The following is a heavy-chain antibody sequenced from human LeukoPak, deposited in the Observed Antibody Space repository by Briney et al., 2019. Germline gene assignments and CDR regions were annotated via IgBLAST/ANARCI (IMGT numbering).Heavy chain of an antibody. V-gene: IGHV3-7*01. J-gene: IGHJ4*02. Sequence: GGSLRLSCAASGFTFSKSWMTWVRQAPGKGLEWVANIKQDGSETYYVDSVMGRFTISRDNAKNSVYLQMNSLRAEDTAVYFCARDRSISGVVIIEFWGQGTLVTVSS. CDR1: GFTFSKSW. CDR2: IKQDGSET. CDR3: ARDRSISGVVIIEF. D-gene: IGHD3-3*01.